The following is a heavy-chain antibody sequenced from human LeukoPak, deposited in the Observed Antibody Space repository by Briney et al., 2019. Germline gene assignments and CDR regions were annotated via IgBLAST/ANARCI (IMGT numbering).Heavy chain of an antibody. V-gene: IGHV4-38-2*02. CDR2: IYHTGST. D-gene: IGHD5-24*01. CDR1: TYSISSGYY. CDR3: AREMADTGY. Sequence: PSETLSLTCTVSTYSISSGYYWGWIRQPPGKGLEWIGSIYHTGSTYYNPSLKSRVTISVDTSKNQFSLKLRSVTAVDTAVYYCAREMADTGYWGQGTLVTVSS. J-gene: IGHJ4*02.